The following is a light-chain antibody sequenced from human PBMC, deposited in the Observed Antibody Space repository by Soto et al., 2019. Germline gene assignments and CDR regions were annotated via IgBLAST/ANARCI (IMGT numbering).Light chain of an antibody. V-gene: IGLV1-40*01. Sequence: QSVLTQPPSVSGAPGQRVTISCTGSSSNIGAGYDVHWYQQRPGTAPKLLIFGNINRPSGVSSRFSGSKSGNTASLTISGLQTEDEATYYCGSSTDTDTLVIFGGGTKVTVL. CDR3: GSSTDTDTLVI. J-gene: IGLJ2*01. CDR1: SSNIGAGYD. CDR2: GNI.